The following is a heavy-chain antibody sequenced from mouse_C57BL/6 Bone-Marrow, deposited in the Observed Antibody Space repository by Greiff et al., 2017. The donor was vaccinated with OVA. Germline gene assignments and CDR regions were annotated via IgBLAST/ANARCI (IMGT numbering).Heavy chain of an antibody. D-gene: IGHD2-2*01. CDR1: GYTFTSYW. J-gene: IGHJ2*01. CDR3: AREGEIWLRGFDY. Sequence: VKVVESGAELVKPGASVTLSCKASGYTFTSYWMHWVKQRPGRGLEWIGRIDPNSGGTKYNEQFKSQATLTVDKPSSTAYMQLSSLTSEDSAVYYCAREGEIWLRGFDYWGQGTTLTVSS. V-gene: IGHV1-72*01. CDR2: IDPNSGGT.